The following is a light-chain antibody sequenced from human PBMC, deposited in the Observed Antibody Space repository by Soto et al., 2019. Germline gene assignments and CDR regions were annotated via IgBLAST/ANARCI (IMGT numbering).Light chain of an antibody. V-gene: IGKV1-39*01. CDR2: GAS. CDR3: QQSYRSPYT. Sequence: IQLNQSPSSLSASVGDSVTVTCRASQSINLYLNWYQQKPGKAPTLLIYGASTLQSGVPSRFSGGGSRTDFTLTISSLQTEDFATYYCQQSYRSPYTFGQGTKLEI. CDR1: QSINLY. J-gene: IGKJ2*01.